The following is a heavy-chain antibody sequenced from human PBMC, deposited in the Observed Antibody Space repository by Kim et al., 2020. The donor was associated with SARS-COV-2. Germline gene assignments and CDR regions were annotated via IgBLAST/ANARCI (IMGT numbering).Heavy chain of an antibody. V-gene: IGHV4-34*01. J-gene: IGHJ4*02. CDR1: GGSFSGYY. CDR3: ARGRLDY. Sequence: SETLSLTCAVYGGSFSGYYWSWIRQPPGKGLEWIGEINHSGSTNYNPSLKSRVTISVDTSKNQFSLKLSSVTAADTAVYYCARGRLDYWGQGTLVTVSS. CDR2: INHSGST.